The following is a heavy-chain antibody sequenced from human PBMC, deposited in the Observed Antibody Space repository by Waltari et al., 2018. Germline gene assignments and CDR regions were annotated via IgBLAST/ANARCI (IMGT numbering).Heavy chain of an antibody. CDR1: GGSISSSSYY. D-gene: IGHD3-9*01. V-gene: IGHV4-39*07. CDR3: AREFRYFDWLSEYIRGVGMDV. CDR2: IYYSGCT. J-gene: IGHJ6*02. Sequence: QLQLQESGPGLVKPSETLSLTCTVSGGSISSSSYYWGWIRQPPGKGLEWIGGIYYSGCTYDKPSLKGRVTISVDTSKNQFSLKLSSVTAADTAVYYCAREFRYFDWLSEYIRGVGMDVWGQGTTVTVSS.